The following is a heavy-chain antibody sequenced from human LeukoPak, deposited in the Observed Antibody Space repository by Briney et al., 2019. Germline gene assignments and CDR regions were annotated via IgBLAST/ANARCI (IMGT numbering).Heavy chain of an antibody. CDR2: IIPIFGTA. CDR3: ARDGAAAGPYYFDY. J-gene: IGHJ4*02. CDR1: GGTFSSYA. V-gene: IGHV1-69*13. D-gene: IGHD6-13*01. Sequence: ASVKVSCKASGGTFSSYAISWVRQAPGQGLEWMGGIIPIFGTANYAQKFQGRVTITADESTSTAYMELSSLRSEDTAVYYCARDGAAAGPYYFDYWGQGTLVTVSS.